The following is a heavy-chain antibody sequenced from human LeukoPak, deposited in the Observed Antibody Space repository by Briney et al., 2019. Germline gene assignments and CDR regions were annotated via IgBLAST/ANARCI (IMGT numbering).Heavy chain of an antibody. V-gene: IGHV4-59*12. CDR1: GGSISSYY. Sequence: SETLSLTCTVSGGSISSYYWSWIRQPPGKGLEWIGYIYYSGSTNYNPSLKSRVTISGDTSKNQFSLKLNSVTAADTAVYYCARGREAARPPLGYWSQGTLVIVSS. J-gene: IGHJ4*02. CDR2: IYYSGST. D-gene: IGHD6-6*01. CDR3: ARGREAARPPLGY.